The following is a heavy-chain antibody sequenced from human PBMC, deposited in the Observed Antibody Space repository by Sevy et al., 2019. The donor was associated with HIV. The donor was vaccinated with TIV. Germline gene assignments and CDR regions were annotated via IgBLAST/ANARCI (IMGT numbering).Heavy chain of an antibody. Sequence: GGSLRLSCAASGFTFSDYYMSWIRQAPGKGLEWVSYISSISSYTNYADSVKGRFTISRENAKNSLYLQMNSLRAEDTAVYYCASHMVQGVADYYYYYGMDVWGQGTTVTVSS. CDR3: ASHMVQGVADYYYYYGMDV. CDR1: GFTFSDYY. J-gene: IGHJ6*02. D-gene: IGHD3-10*01. CDR2: ISSISSYT. V-gene: IGHV3-11*06.